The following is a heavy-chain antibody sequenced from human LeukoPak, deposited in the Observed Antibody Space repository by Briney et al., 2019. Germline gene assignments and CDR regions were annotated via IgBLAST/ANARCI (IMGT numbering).Heavy chain of an antibody. D-gene: IGHD5-24*01. V-gene: IGHV4-34*01. CDR3: ARTRRWLQFEDY. CDR2: INHSGST. CDR1: GGSFSGYY. Sequence: SETLSLTCAVYGGSFSGYYWSWIRQPPGKGLEWIGEINHSGSTNYNPSLKSRVTISGNTSKNQFSLKLSSVTAADTAVYYCARTRRWLQFEDYWGQGTLVTVSS. J-gene: IGHJ4*02.